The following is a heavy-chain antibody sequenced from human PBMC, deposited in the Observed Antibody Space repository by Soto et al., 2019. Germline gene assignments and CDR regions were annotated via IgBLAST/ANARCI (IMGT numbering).Heavy chain of an antibody. Sequence: SETLSLTCTVSGGSISSVGYFWTWIRQHPAKGLEWIGHISYSGSTYFIPSLRSRLSMSVDTSKNQFSLNLTSVTVADTALYYCARLNSGWHQTFDSRGQGTLVTVSS. J-gene: IGHJ4*02. CDR2: ISYSGST. D-gene: IGHD6-25*01. CDR1: GGSISSVGYF. CDR3: ARLNSGWHQTFDS. V-gene: IGHV4-31*03.